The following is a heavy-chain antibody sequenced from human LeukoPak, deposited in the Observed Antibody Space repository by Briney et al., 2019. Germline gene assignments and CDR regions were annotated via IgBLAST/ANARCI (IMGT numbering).Heavy chain of an antibody. CDR3: ATDSSSSSYY. J-gene: IGHJ4*02. V-gene: IGHV3-15*01. CDR1: GFSFSNAW. Sequence: GGSLRLSCAASGFSFSNAWMSWVRQAPGKGLEWVGRIKSKTDGGTTEYAAPVKGRLNISRDDSKNTLYLQMNSLKTEDTAVYYCATDSSSSSYYWGQGTLVTVSS. CDR2: IKSKTDGGTT. D-gene: IGHD6-6*01.